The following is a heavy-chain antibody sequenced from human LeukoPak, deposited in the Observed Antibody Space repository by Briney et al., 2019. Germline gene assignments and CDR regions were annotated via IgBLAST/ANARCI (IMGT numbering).Heavy chain of an antibody. CDR2: ISSSSSTI. Sequence: GGSLRLSCAASGFTFSSYTMNWVRQAPGKGLEWVSYISSSSSTIYFADSVKGRFTISRDNAKNSLYLQMNSLRAEDTAAYYCARDRAVVVTDAFDIWGQGTMVTVSS. CDR1: GFTFSSYT. J-gene: IGHJ3*02. CDR3: ARDRAVVVTDAFDI. V-gene: IGHV3-48*04. D-gene: IGHD2-21*02.